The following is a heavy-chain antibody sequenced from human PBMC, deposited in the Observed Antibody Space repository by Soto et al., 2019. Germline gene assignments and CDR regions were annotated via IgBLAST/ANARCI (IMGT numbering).Heavy chain of an antibody. CDR2: IYWNEER. J-gene: IGHJ5*02. V-gene: IGHV2-5*01. CDR1: GFSLTTGGLG. D-gene: IGHD3-10*01. Sequence: QITLKESVPTLVKPTQTLTLTCTFSGFSLTTGGLGVAWLRQPPGMALEWLADIYWNEERNYSPSLKNRATITRDTSKNQVVLTVTNMDPVDTGTYYCSYRRVHSGMWFDPWGQGILVTVSS. CDR3: SYRRVHSGMWFDP.